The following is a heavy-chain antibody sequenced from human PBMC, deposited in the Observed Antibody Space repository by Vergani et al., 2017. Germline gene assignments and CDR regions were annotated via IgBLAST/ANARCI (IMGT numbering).Heavy chain of an antibody. CDR3: ARGGLGAVAGFIHNXFDY. Sequence: EVQLLESGGGLVQPGGSLRLSCAASGFTFSSYAMSWVRQAPGKGLEWVSAISGSGGSTYYADSVKGRFTISRDNSKNTLYLQMNSLRAEDTAVYYCARGGLGAVAGFIHNXFDYWGQGTLVTVSS. D-gene: IGHD2-21*01. V-gene: IGHV3-23*01. CDR1: GFTFSSYA. J-gene: IGHJ4*02. CDR2: ISGSGGST.